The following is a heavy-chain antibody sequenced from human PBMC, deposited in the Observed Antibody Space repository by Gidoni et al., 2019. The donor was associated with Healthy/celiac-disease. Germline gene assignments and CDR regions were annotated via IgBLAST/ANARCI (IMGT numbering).Heavy chain of an antibody. Sequence: ESQLVPSGAAVKKPGESLKVSCKGSGYGFTCYWIGRVRQMPGRGLEWMGIIHAGDYDTRYSPSFQGQVTISADKSISTAYLQWSSLKASDTAMYYCARPATVTTLGAFDIWGQGTMVTVSS. CDR2: IHAGDYDT. D-gene: IGHD4-17*01. V-gene: IGHV5-51*01. J-gene: IGHJ3*02. CDR1: GYGFTCYW. CDR3: ARPATVTTLGAFDI.